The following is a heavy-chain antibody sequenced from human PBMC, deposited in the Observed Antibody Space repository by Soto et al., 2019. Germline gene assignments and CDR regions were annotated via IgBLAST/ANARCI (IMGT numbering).Heavy chain of an antibody. Sequence: SETLSLTCAVYGGSFSGYYWSWIRQPPGKGLEWIGEINHSGSTNYNPSLKSRVTISVDTSKNQFSPKLSSVTAADTAVYYCARGASLVRGVIVWFDPWGQGTLVTVSS. J-gene: IGHJ5*02. CDR2: INHSGST. CDR1: GGSFSGYY. CDR3: ARGASLVRGVIVWFDP. D-gene: IGHD3-10*01. V-gene: IGHV4-34*01.